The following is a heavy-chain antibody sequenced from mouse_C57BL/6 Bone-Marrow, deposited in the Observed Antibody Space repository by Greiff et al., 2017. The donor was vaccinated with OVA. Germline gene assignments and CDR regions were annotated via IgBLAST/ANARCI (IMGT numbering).Heavy chain of an antibody. V-gene: IGHV1-26*01. Sequence: EVQLQQSGPELVKPGASVKISCKASGYTFTDYYMNWVKQSHGKSLEWIGDINPNNGGTSYNQKFKGKATLTVDKSSSTAYMELRSLTSEDSAVYYCASDSSGRFAYWGQGTLVTVSA. CDR1: GYTFTDYY. CDR2: INPNNGGT. J-gene: IGHJ3*01. D-gene: IGHD3-2*02. CDR3: ASDSSGRFAY.